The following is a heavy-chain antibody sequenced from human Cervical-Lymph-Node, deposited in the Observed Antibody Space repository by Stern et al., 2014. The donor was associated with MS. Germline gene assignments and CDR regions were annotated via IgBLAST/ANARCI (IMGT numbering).Heavy chain of an antibody. D-gene: IGHD6-13*01. CDR1: GGTFSTFV. CDR3: ASGTRSSWYFDF. CDR2: IIPIVGPA. V-gene: IGHV1-69*01. Sequence: VQLVESGAEVKKPGSSVKVSCKASGGTFSTFVISWVRQAPGQGLEWMGGIIPIVGPANYAQKFQGRVTITADQSTKTAYLELSSLTSGDTAMYFCASGTRSSWYFDFWGQGTLVTVST. J-gene: IGHJ4*02.